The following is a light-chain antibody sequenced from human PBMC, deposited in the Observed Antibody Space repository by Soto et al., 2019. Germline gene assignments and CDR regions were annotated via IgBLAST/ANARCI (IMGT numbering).Light chain of an antibody. CDR2: DVS. V-gene: IGLV2-11*01. CDR3: CSYAGSDVV. Sequence: QSALTQPRSVSGSPGQSVTISCTGTSSDIGRYDYVSWHQHHPGKAPKLIIYDVSERPSGVPDRFSGSKSGHTASLTISGLQAEDEADYYCCSYAGSDVVFGGGTKLTVL. CDR1: SSDIGRYDY. J-gene: IGLJ2*01.